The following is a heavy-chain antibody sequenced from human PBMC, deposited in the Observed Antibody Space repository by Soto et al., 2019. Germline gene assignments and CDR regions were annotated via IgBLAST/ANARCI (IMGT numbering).Heavy chain of an antibody. CDR2: IYYSGST. D-gene: IGHD4-17*01. CDR3: ARNYGDYFNY. V-gene: IGHV4-39*01. Sequence: PSETLSLTCTVSGGSISSSSYFWGWIRQPPGKGLEWIGKIYYSGSTYYNPSLKSRVTISVDTSKNQLSLRLTSMTAADTAVYYCARNYGDYFNYWGQGALATVSS. CDR1: GGSISSSSYF. J-gene: IGHJ4*02.